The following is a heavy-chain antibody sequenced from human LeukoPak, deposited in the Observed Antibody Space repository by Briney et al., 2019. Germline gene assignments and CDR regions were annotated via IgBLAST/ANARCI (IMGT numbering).Heavy chain of an antibody. D-gene: IGHD5-12*01. CDR2: IYYSGST. CDR1: GGSISSYY. J-gene: IGHJ6*04. V-gene: IGHV4-59*01. CDR3: ASHNIVATDYYYGMDV. Sequence: SETLSLTCTVSGGSISSYYWSWIRQPPGKGLEWIGYIYYSGSTNYNPSLKSRVTISVDTSKNQFFLKLSSVTAADTAVYYCASHNIVATDYYYGMDVWGKGTTVTVSS.